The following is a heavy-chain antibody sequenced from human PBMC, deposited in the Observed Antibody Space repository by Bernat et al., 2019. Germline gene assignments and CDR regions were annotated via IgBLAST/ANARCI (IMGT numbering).Heavy chain of an antibody. CDR3: ARTRSIVVVPADTFDI. J-gene: IGHJ3*02. Sequence: EVQLVESGGGLVQPGGSLRLSCAASGFTFSSYWMHWVRQAPGKGLVWVSRIKSDGSSPSYADSVKGRFTISRDNAKNTLYLQMNSLRDEDTAVYYCARTRSIVVVPADTFDIWGQGTMVTVSS. CDR2: IKSDGSSP. D-gene: IGHD2-2*01. V-gene: IGHV3-74*01. CDR1: GFTFSSYW.